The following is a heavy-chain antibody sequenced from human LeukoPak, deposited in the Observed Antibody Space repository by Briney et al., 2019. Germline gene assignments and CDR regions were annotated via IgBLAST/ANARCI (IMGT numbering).Heavy chain of an antibody. Sequence: SETLLLTCTVPGGSIRSYHWSWIRQPPGKGLECIEHITCSRTTNHNPSLKTRDTISVDTSKNQFSLKPNSVTAADTAVYYCARRSYCSDCSGYYFYYWGKGTLVTVS. V-gene: IGHV4-59*01. CDR2: ITCSRTT. J-gene: IGHJ4*02. D-gene: IGHD3-22*01. CDR3: ARRSYCSDCSGYYFYY. CDR1: GGSIRSYH.